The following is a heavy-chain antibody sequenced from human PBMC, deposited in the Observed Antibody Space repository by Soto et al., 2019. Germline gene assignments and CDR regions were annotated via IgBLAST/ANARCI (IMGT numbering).Heavy chain of an antibody. V-gene: IGHV4-30-4*08. CDR2: IYYSGST. Sequence: TSETLSLTCTVSGGSISSYYWSWIRQPPGKGLEWIGYIYYSGSTYYNPSLKSRVTISVDTSKNQFSLKLSSVTAADTAVYYCARDSPTFSVSKFDYWGQGTLVTVSS. CDR1: GGSISSYY. CDR3: ARDSPTFSVSKFDY. J-gene: IGHJ4*02. D-gene: IGHD3-16*01.